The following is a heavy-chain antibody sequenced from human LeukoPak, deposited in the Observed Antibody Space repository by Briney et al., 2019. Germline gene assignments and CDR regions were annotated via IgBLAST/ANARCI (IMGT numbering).Heavy chain of an antibody. J-gene: IGHJ4*02. CDR3: ARGYSRAYYFDY. CDR1: GGSISSGNYS. Sequence: SETLSLTCTVSGGSISSGNYSWSWIRQPPGKDLEWIGYIYPSGSTYHNPSLKSRVTIVVDTSKNQFSLRLSSVTAADTAVYYCARGYSRAYYFDYWGQGTLVTVSS. CDR2: IYPSGST. D-gene: IGHD6-13*01. V-gene: IGHV4-30-2*01.